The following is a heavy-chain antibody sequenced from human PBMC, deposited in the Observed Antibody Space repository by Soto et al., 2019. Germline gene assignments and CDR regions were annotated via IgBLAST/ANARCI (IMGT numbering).Heavy chain of an antibody. Sequence: QITLKESGPTLVKPTQTLTLTCTFSGFSLSTTGVGVGWIRQPPGKALEWLALIYWDDDKRYSPSLKSRVTITKDTSSNQVVLTMTNMAPVDTATYFCARRLRGTAVAGRGYFDYWGQGTLVTVSS. V-gene: IGHV2-5*02. J-gene: IGHJ4*02. D-gene: IGHD6-19*01. CDR1: GFSLSTTGVG. CDR3: ARRLRGTAVAGRGYFDY. CDR2: IYWDDDK.